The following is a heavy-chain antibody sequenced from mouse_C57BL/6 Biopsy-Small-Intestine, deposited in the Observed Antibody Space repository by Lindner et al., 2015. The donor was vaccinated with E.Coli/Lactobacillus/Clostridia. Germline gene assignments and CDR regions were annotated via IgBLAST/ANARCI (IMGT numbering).Heavy chain of an antibody. J-gene: IGHJ4*01. CDR2: INPNSGGA. CDR3: ATSVTFDFGIFYDC. V-gene: IGHV1-64*01. D-gene: IGHD2-13*01. CDR1: GYTFTGYY. Sequence: SVKVSCKASGYTFTGYYIHWVRQAPGQGLEWMGWINPNSGGANYAQQFQGRLTMTRDTSISTDYMELSSLRSDDTAVYYCATSVTFDFGIFYDCWGQGTLVTVSS.